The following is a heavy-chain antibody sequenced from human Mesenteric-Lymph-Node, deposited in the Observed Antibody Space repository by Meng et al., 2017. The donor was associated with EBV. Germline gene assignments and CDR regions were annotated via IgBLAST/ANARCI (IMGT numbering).Heavy chain of an antibody. J-gene: IGHJ4*02. CDR1: SGSISNSNW. D-gene: IGHD3-16*02. V-gene: IGHV4-4*02. CDR2: IFHSGGT. Sequence: QVQLQEPGPGLVKPSGTLSFPCAVSSGSISNSNWWSWVRQPPGKGLQWIGEIFHSGGTNYNPSLKSRVTISVDKSKNQFSLKVNSLTAADTAVYYCARITFGGAIGDWGQGTLVTVSS. CDR3: ARITFGGAIGD.